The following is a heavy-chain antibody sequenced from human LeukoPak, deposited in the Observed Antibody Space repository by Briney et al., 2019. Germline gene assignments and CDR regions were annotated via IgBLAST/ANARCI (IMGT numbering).Heavy chain of an antibody. V-gene: IGHV3-48*03. D-gene: IGHD2-2*02. J-gene: IGHJ4*02. CDR2: ISSSGSTI. CDR1: GFTFSSYE. CDR3: ARDSSEYQLLYPLDY. Sequence: GGSLRLSCAASGFTFSSYEMNWVRQAPGKGLEWVSYISSSGSTIYYADSVKGRFTISRDNAKNSLYLQMNSLRAEDTAVYYCARDSSEYQLLYPLDYWGQGTLVTVSS.